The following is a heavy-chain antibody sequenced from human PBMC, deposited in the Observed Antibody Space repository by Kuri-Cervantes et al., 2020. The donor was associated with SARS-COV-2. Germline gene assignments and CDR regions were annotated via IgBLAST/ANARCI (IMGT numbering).Heavy chain of an antibody. CDR3: ARDQGTHIAAASFDY. V-gene: IGHV3-66*01. D-gene: IGHD6-13*01. J-gene: IGHJ4*02. Sequence: GESLKISCAASGFTFSSYWMSWVRQAPGKGLEWVSLIYSGGHTDYAESVKGRFTISRDNAKNSLYLQMNSLRAEDTAMYYCARDQGTHIAAASFDYWGQGTLVTVSS. CDR2: IYSGGHT. CDR1: GFTFSSYW.